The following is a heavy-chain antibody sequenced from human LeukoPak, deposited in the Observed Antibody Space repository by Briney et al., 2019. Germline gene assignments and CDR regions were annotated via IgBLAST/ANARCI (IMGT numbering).Heavy chain of an antibody. CDR3: ARDLSSGYFPYYFDY. V-gene: IGHV4-34*01. CDR2: INHSGST. Sequence: SETLSLTCAVYGGSFSGYYWSWIRQPPGKGLERIGEINHSGSTNYSPSLKSRVTISVDTSKNQFSLKLSSVTAADTAVYYCARDLSSGYFPYYFDYWGQGTLVTVSS. J-gene: IGHJ4*02. D-gene: IGHD3-22*01. CDR1: GGSFSGYY.